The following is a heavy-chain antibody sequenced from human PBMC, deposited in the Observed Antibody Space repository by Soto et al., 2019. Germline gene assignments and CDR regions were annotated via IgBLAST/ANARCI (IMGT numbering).Heavy chain of an antibody. J-gene: IGHJ6*03. Sequence: GGSLRLSCAASGFTFSSYWMSWVRQAPGKGLEWVANIKQDGSEKYYLDSVKGRFTISRDNAKNSLYLQMNSLRAEDTAVYYCARDQTAVTTLFIGHDYYYMDVWGKGTTVTVSS. CDR1: GFTFSSYW. V-gene: IGHV3-7*01. CDR3: ARDQTAVTTLFIGHDYYYMDV. D-gene: IGHD4-17*01. CDR2: IKQDGSEK.